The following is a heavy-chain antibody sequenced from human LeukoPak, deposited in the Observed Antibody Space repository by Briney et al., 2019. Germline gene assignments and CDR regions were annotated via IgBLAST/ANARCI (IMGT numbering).Heavy chain of an antibody. Sequence: PGGSLRLSCAASGFTFSSYSMNWVRQAPGKGLEWVSSISSSSYIYYADSVKGRFTISRDNAKNSLYLQMNSLRAEDTAVYYCARDMGHIVVVTAPGWFDPWGQGTLVTVSS. CDR3: ARDMGHIVVVTAPGWFDP. D-gene: IGHD2-21*02. CDR2: ISSSSYI. J-gene: IGHJ5*02. V-gene: IGHV3-21*01. CDR1: GFTFSSYS.